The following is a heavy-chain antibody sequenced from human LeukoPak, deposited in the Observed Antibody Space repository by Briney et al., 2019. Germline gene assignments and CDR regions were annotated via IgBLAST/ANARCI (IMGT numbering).Heavy chain of an antibody. V-gene: IGHV1-2*06. CDR2: INPNSGGT. Sequence: AXXKVSCKASGYTFTGYYMHWVRQAPGQGLEWMGRINPNSGGTNYAQKFQGRVTMTRDTSISTAYMELSRLRSDDTAVYYCARGDGWELRHWYFDLWGRSTLVTVSS. CDR1: GYTFTGYY. CDR3: ARGDGWELRHWYFDL. D-gene: IGHD1-26*01. J-gene: IGHJ2*01.